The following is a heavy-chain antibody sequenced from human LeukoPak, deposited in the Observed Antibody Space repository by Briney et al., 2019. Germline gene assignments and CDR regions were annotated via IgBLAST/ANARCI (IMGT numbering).Heavy chain of an antibody. CDR3: ARGASKYQLLLIWFDP. CDR1: GGSFSGYY. Sequence: SETLSLTCAVYGGSFSGYYWSWIRQPPGKGLEWIGEINHSGSTNYNPSLKSRVTISVDTSKNQFSLKLSSVTAADTAVYYCARGASKYQLLLIWFDPWGQGTLVTVSS. CDR2: INHSGST. V-gene: IGHV4-34*01. J-gene: IGHJ5*02. D-gene: IGHD2-2*01.